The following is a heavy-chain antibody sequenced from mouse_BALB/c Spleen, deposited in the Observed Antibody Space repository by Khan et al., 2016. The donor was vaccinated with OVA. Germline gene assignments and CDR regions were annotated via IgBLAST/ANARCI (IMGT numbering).Heavy chain of an antibody. Sequence: VKLLESGAELAKPGASVKMSCKVSGYTFTSYWMHWVKQRPGQGLEWIGYINPSTGYTEYNQRFKDKATLTADKSSSTAYMQLSSLTSEESAVYYCANHGSSSAWITYWGQGTLVTVSA. CDR3: ANHGSSSAWITY. D-gene: IGHD1-1*01. CDR1: GYTFTSYW. J-gene: IGHJ3*01. CDR2: INPSTGYT. V-gene: IGHV1-7*01.